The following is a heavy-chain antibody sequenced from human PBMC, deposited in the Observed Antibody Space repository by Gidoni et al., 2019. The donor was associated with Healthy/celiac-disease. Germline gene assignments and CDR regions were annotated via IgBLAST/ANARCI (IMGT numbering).Heavy chain of an antibody. CDR2: INPSGGST. CDR1: GYTFTSYY. Sequence: QVQLVQSGAEWKKPGASVRVSCKASGYTFTSYYMHWVRQAPGQGLEWMGIINPSGGSTSYAQKFQGRVTMTRDTSTSTVYMELSSLRSEDTAVYYCAREEYYYDSSGYFGYWGQGTLVTVSS. J-gene: IGHJ4*02. D-gene: IGHD3-22*01. CDR3: AREEYYYDSSGYFGY. V-gene: IGHV1-46*01.